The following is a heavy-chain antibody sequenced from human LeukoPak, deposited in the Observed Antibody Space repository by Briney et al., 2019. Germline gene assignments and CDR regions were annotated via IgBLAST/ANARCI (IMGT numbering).Heavy chain of an antibody. CDR1: GFTFGDYA. CDR2: IRSKAYGGTT. CDR3: TRALYCSGGSCWPFDY. V-gene: IGHV3-49*04. Sequence: GRSLRLSCTASGFTFGDYAMSWVRQATGKGLEWVGFIRSKAYGGTTEYAASVKGRFTISRDDSKSIAYLQMNSLKTEDTAVYYCTRALYCSGGSCWPFDYWGQGTLVTVSS. J-gene: IGHJ4*02. D-gene: IGHD2-15*01.